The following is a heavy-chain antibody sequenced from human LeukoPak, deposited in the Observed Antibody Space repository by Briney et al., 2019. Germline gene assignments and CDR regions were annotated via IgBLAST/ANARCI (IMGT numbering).Heavy chain of an antibody. CDR1: GYTVTSYC. J-gene: IGHJ4*02. Sequence: EASVKVSCKASGYTVTSYCMHWVRQAPGQGLEWMGMIYPRDGSTSYAQKFQGRVTVTRDTSTSTVHMELSGLRSEDTAVYYCARDQEAFDYWGQGTLVTVSS. V-gene: IGHV1-46*01. CDR3: ARDQEAFDY. CDR2: IYPRDGST.